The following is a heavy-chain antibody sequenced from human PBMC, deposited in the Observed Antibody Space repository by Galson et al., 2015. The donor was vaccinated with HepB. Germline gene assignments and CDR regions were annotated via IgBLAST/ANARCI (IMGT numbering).Heavy chain of an antibody. Sequence: SLRLSCAASGFTFSSYAMHWVRQAPGKGLEWVAVISYDGSNKYYADSVKGRFTISRDNSKNTLYLQMNSLRAEDTAVYYCAREGVGGYDSSGPSIWYYYYGMDVWGQGTTVTVSS. V-gene: IGHV3-30-3*01. J-gene: IGHJ6*02. D-gene: IGHD3-22*01. CDR2: ISYDGSNK. CDR1: GFTFSSYA. CDR3: AREGVGGYDSSGPSIWYYYYGMDV.